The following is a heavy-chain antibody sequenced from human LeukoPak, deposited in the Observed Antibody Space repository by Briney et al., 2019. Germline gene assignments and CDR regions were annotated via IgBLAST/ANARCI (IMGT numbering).Heavy chain of an antibody. CDR1: GGTFSSYA. CDR3: ARKSRYSGSYGAFDI. CDR2: IIPIFGTA. V-gene: IGHV1-69*01. Sequence: ASVKVSCKASGGTFSSYAISWVRQAPGQGLEWMGGIIPIFGTANYAQKFQGRVTITADESTSTAYMELSSLRVEDTALYHCARKSRYSGSYGAFDIWGQGTMVTVSS. D-gene: IGHD1-26*01. J-gene: IGHJ3*02.